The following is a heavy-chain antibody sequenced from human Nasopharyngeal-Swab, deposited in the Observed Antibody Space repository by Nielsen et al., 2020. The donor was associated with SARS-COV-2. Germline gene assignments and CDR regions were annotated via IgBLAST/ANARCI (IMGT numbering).Heavy chain of an antibody. CDR3: ARVHDSSGYYYGDNAFDI. D-gene: IGHD3-22*01. CDR2: IKQDGSEK. CDR1: GFTFSSYW. J-gene: IGHJ3*02. V-gene: IGHV3-7*03. Sequence: GESLKISCAASGFTFSSYWMSWVRQAPGKGLEWVANIKQDGSEKYYVDSVKGRFTISRDNAKNSLYLQMNSLRAEDTAVYYCARVHDSSGYYYGDNAFDIWGQGTMVTVSS.